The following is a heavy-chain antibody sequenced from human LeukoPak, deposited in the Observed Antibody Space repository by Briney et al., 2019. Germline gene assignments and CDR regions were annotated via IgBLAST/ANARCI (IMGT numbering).Heavy chain of an antibody. CDR3: ARDSVLASFDY. V-gene: IGHV1-18*01. J-gene: IGHJ4*02. CDR2: ISAYNGNT. D-gene: IGHD2-8*02. Sequence: ASVKVSCKASGYTFTSYGISWVRQAPGQGLEWMGWISAYNGNTNYAQKLQGRVTMTTDTSTSTAYMELSRLRSDDTAVYYCARDSVLASFDYWGQGTLVTVSS. CDR1: GYTFTSYG.